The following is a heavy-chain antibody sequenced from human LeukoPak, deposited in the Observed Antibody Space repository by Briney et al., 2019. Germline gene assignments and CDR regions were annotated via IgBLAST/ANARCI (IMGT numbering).Heavy chain of an antibody. J-gene: IGHJ4*02. Sequence: KPSETLSLTCTVSGGSIRTTSYYWGWIRQPPGKGLEWIGNIYYGGSTYYNPSLKSRVTISVDRSKNQFSLKLSSVTAADTAVYYCARGGYDSGSYPFDYWGQGTLVTVSS. CDR1: GGSIRTTSYY. D-gene: IGHD3-10*01. V-gene: IGHV4-39*07. CDR2: IYYGGST. CDR3: ARGGYDSGSYPFDY.